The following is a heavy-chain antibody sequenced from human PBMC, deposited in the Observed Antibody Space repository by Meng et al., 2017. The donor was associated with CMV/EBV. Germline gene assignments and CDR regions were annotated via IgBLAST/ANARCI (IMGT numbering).Heavy chain of an antibody. CDR1: GFTFSDYY. D-gene: IGHD2-2*01. CDR3: ARWDIVPAAT. V-gene: IGHV3-11*06. J-gene: IGHJ5*02. CDR2: ISSSSSYI. Sequence: SCAASGFTFSDYYMSWIRQAPGKGLEWVSSISSSSSYIYYADSVKGRFTISRDNAKNSLYLQMNSLRAEDTAVYYCARWDIVPAATWGQGTLVTVSS.